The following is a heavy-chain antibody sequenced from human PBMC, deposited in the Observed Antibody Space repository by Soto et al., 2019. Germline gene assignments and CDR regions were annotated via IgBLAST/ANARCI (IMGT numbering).Heavy chain of an antibody. J-gene: IGHJ4*02. V-gene: IGHV3-23*01. D-gene: IGHD1-26*01. CDR3: ARWSFLDY. CDR2: ISGSDGKT. Sequence: WGSLRLSCTASGFSFSSYALSWVRQAPGKGLEWVSTISGSDGKTYYADSVKGRFSISRDTSKTTLYLEMTSLRVEDTAVYYCARWSFLDYWGQGTRVTVSS. CDR1: GFSFSSYA.